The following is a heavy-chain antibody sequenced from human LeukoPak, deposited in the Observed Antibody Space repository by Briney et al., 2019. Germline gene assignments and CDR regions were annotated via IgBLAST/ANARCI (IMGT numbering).Heavy chain of an antibody. CDR3: ARVSKPGPAAGTFFAFDI. CDR2: ISNSSSTI. J-gene: IGHJ3*02. Sequence: GGSLRLSCAASGFTFSSYSMNWVRQAPGKGLEWVSYISNSSSTIYYADSVKGRFTISRDNAKNSLYLQMNSLRAEDTAVYYCARVSKPGPAAGTFFAFDIWGQGTMVTVSS. V-gene: IGHV3-48*04. CDR1: GFTFSSYS. D-gene: IGHD6-13*01.